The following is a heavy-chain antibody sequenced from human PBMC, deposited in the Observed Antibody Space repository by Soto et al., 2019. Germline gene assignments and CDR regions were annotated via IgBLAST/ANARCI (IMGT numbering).Heavy chain of an antibody. V-gene: IGHV4-59*01. CDR2: IYYSGST. CDR1: GGSISSYY. CDR3: ARDQYSCGWYRGMDV. D-gene: IGHD6-19*01. Sequence: QVQLQESGPGLVKPSETLSLTCTVSGGSISSYYWSWIRQPPGKGLEWIGYIYYSGSTNYNPSLKSRVTISVDTSKNQFSLKLSSVTAADTAVYYCARDQYSCGWYRGMDVWGQGTTVTVSS. J-gene: IGHJ6*02.